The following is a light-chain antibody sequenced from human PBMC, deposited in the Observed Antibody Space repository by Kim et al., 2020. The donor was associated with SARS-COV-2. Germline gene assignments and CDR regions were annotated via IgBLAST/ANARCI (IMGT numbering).Light chain of an antibody. V-gene: IGKV1-5*03. Sequence: DIQMTQSPSTLSASVGDRVTITCRASQNIGRWLAWYQQKPGKAPKLLIYQASTLERGVPSSFSGSGSGTEFTLTITSLQPDDFATYSCQQYGSYDYAFGQGTKLEI. CDR3: QQYGSYDYA. CDR2: QAS. CDR1: QNIGRW. J-gene: IGKJ2*01.